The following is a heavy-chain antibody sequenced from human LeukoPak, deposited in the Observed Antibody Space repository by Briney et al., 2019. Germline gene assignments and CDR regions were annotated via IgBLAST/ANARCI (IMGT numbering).Heavy chain of an antibody. Sequence: GGPLRLSCAASGFTFSSYSMNWVRQAPGKGLEWVSSISSSSSYIYYADSVKGRFTISRDNAKNSLYLQMNSLRAEDTAVYYCARGRVVVAAYGPNYFDYWGQGTLVTVSS. D-gene: IGHD2-15*01. J-gene: IGHJ4*02. CDR1: GFTFSSYS. CDR2: ISSSSSYI. CDR3: ARGRVVVAAYGPNYFDY. V-gene: IGHV3-21*01.